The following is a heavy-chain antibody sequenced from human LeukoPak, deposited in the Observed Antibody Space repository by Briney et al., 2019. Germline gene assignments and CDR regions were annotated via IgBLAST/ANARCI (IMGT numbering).Heavy chain of an antibody. CDR2: IYTSGST. Sequence: PSETLSLTCTVSGGSISSGSYYWSWIRQPAGKGLEWIGRIYTSGSTSYNPSLKSRVTISVDTSKNQFSLKLSSVTAADTAVYYCARVVGARYNWFDPWGQGTLVTVSS. V-gene: IGHV4-61*02. J-gene: IGHJ5*02. D-gene: IGHD1-26*01. CDR3: ARVVGARYNWFDP. CDR1: GGSISSGSYY.